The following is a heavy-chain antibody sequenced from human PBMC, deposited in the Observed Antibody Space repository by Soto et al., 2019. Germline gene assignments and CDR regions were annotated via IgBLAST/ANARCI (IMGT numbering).Heavy chain of an antibody. CDR1: GYTFTDSF. CDR2: INPNNGRT. CDR3: AREDADRGSFDF. J-gene: IGHJ4*02. Sequence: ASVKVSCKASGYTFTDSFIHWVLQAPGQGLEWMGWINPNNGRTTLAPKFQGRVTLIRDTSINTAYIDMSGLSSDDTAVYYCAREDADRGSFDFWGQGTLVTVSS. V-gene: IGHV1-2*02.